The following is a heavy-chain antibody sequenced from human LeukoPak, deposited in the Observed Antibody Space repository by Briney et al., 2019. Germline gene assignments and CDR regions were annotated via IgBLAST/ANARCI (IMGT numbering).Heavy chain of an antibody. V-gene: IGHV4-34*01. CDR3: AANLGYRSGGSCFSWFDP. CDR2: INHSGST. CDR1: GGSFSGYY. Sequence: SETLSLTCAVYGGSFSGYYWSWIRQPPGKVLKWIGEINHSGSTNYNPSLKSRVTISVDTSKNQFSLQLNSVTPEDTAVYFCAANLGYRSGGSCFSWFDPWGQGTLVTVSS. J-gene: IGHJ5*02. D-gene: IGHD2-15*01.